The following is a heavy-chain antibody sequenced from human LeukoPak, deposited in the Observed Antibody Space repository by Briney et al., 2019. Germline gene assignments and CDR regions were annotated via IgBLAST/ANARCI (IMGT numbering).Heavy chain of an antibody. CDR3: ARRDRLRAARSFDAFDI. CDR2: IYYSGST. J-gene: IGHJ3*02. D-gene: IGHD6-6*01. CDR1: GGSISSSSYY. V-gene: IGHV4-39*01. Sequence: PSETLSLTCTVSGGSISSSSYYWGWIRQPPGRGLEWIGSIYYSGSTYYYPSLKSRVTISVDTSKNQFSLKLSSVTAADTAVYYCARRDRLRAARSFDAFDIWGQGTMVTVSS.